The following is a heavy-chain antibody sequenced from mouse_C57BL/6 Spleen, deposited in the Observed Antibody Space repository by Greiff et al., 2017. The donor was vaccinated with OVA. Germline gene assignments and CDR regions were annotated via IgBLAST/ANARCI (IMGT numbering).Heavy chain of an antibody. CDR3: ASPITTVVAGDY. V-gene: IGHV1-26*01. J-gene: IGHJ2*01. CDR1: GYTFTDYY. D-gene: IGHD1-1*01. Sequence: VQLQQSGPELVKPGASVKISCKASGYTFTDYYMNWVKQSHGKSLEWIGDINPNNGGTSYNQKFKGKATLTVDKSSSTAYMELRSLTSEDSAVYYCASPITTVVAGDYWGQGTTLTVSS. CDR2: INPNNGGT.